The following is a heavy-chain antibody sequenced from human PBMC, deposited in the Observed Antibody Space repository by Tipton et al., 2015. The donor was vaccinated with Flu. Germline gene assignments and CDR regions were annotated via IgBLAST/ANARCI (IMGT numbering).Heavy chain of an antibody. V-gene: IGHV4-39*07. J-gene: IGHJ4*02. CDR3: ARVWSSFVATASLDY. D-gene: IGHD1-1*01. CDR1: GGSISTSGYY. CDR2: IRYGGSS. Sequence: LTCTVSGGSISTSGYYWGWIRQPPGKGLEWIGSIRYGGSSYYTPSLKSRVTISLDMSKDQFSLKLASVTAADTAVYYCARVWSSFVATASLDYWGRGTLVTVSS.